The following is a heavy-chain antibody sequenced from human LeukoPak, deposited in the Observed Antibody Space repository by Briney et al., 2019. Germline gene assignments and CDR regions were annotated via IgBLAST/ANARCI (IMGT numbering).Heavy chain of an antibody. Sequence: ASVKVSCKASRHTFSDYYIHWVRQAPGQGLEWMRWIGPNSGGTNYAQKFQGRVTMTRDTSISTDYMELSRLRSDDTAVYYCARGYCSSGSCYVGWFDPWGQGTLVTVSS. CDR2: IGPNSGGT. V-gene: IGHV1-2*02. D-gene: IGHD2-2*01. J-gene: IGHJ5*02. CDR1: RHTFSDYY. CDR3: ARGYCSSGSCYVGWFDP.